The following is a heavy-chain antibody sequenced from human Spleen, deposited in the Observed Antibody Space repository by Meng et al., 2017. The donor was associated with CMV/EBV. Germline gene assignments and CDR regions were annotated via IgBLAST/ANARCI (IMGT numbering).Heavy chain of an antibody. CDR3: ARDKTGSSSHNSMDV. V-gene: IGHV3-66*01. CDR2: IYSGGST. J-gene: IGHJ6*02. Sequence: GESLKISCAASGFTFSDYYMSWIRQAPGKGLEWVSVIYSGGSTYYADSGKGRFTISRDNSKNTLFLQMNSLRAEDTAVYYCARDKTGSSSHNSMDVWGQGTTVTVSS. CDR1: GFTFSDYY. D-gene: IGHD6-6*01.